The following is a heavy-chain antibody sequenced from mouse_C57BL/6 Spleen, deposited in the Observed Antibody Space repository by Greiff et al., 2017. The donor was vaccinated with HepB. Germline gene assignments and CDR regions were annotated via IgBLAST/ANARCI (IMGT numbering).Heavy chain of an antibody. CDR1: GFTFSDYY. Sequence: EVKLVESEGGLVQPGSSMKLSCTASGFTFSDYYMAWVRQVPEKGLEWVANINYDGSSTYYLDSLKSRFIISRDNAKNILYLQMSSLKSEDTATYYCARENGGGLPYHRGYFDYWGQGTTLTVSS. CDR3: ARENGGGLPYHRGYFDY. D-gene: IGHD5-5*01. J-gene: IGHJ2*01. CDR2: INYDGSST. V-gene: IGHV5-16*01.